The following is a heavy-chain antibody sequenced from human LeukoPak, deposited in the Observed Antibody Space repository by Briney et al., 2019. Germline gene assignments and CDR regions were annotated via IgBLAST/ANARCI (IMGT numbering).Heavy chain of an antibody. CDR3: ARSYSSSWYYYYYYMDV. Sequence: ASVKVSCKASGYTFTSYDINWVRQATGQGLEWMGWMNPNSGNTDYAQKFQGRVTMTRNTSISTAYMELSSLRSEDTAVYYCARSYSSSWYYYYYYMDVWGKGTTVTISS. CDR2: MNPNSGNT. D-gene: IGHD6-13*01. V-gene: IGHV1-8*01. CDR1: GYTFTSYD. J-gene: IGHJ6*03.